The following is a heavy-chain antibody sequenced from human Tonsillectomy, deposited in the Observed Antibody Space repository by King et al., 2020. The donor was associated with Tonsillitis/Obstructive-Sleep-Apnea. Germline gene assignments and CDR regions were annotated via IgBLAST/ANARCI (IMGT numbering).Heavy chain of an antibody. J-gene: IGHJ4*02. D-gene: IGHD6-6*01. CDR2: IRGKGNNYAT. CDR3: TGSSSGY. CDR1: GFTFSGAA. Sequence: VQLVESGGGSVQPGGSLKLSCAASGFTFSGAAMHWVRQASGKGREWVGHIRGKGNNYATAYAASVKGRFTISRDDSKNTAYLQMNSLKTEDTAVYYCTGSSSGYWGQGTLVTVSS. V-gene: IGHV3-73*02.